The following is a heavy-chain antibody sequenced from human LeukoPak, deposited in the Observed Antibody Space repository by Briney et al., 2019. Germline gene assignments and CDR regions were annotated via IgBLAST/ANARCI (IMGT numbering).Heavy chain of an antibody. Sequence: PGRSLRLSCAASGFTFSSYWMSWVRQAPGKGLEWVANIKDDGSAKYYVDSVKGRFTISRDNAKNSLFLQMNSLRAEDTAVYYCARGSIWKPTVTTGYWGQGTLVTVS. D-gene: IGHD4-17*01. CDR2: IKDDGSAK. V-gene: IGHV3-7*01. CDR3: ARGSIWKPTVTTGY. J-gene: IGHJ4*02. CDR1: GFTFSSYW.